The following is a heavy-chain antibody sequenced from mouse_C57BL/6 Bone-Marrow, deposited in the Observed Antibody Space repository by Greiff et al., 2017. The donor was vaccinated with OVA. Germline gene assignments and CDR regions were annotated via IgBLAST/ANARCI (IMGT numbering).Heavy chain of an antibody. V-gene: IGHV1-82*01. J-gene: IGHJ2*01. CDR3: ARHEDGYDAAYFDY. CDR2: IYPGDGDT. D-gene: IGHD2-2*01. Sequence: QVHVKQSGPELVKPGASVKISCKASGYAFSSSWMNWVKQRPGKGLEWIGRIYPGDGDTNYNGKFKGKATLTADKSSSTAYMQLSILTSEDSAVYFCARHEDGYDAAYFDYWGQGTTLTVSS. CDR1: GYAFSSSW.